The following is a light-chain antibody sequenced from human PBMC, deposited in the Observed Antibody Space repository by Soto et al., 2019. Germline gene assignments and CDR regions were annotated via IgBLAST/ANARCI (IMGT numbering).Light chain of an antibody. CDR3: QQYGSSRT. CDR2: GAS. V-gene: IGKV3-20*01. J-gene: IGKJ1*01. Sequence: ECVSTQSPATLSLSPGERATLSCRASQSVSSSYLAWYQQKPGQAPRLLIYGASSRATGIPDRFSGSGSGTDFTLTISRLEPEDFAVYYCQQYGSSRTFGQGTKVDIK. CDR1: QSVSSSY.